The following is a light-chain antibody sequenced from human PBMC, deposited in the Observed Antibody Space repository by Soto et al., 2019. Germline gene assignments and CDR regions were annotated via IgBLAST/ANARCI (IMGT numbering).Light chain of an antibody. CDR2: GAS. Sequence: EIEMTQSPATLSVSTGERATLSCRASQSVSDKVGWYQQKPCQAPRLFIYGASTSATGIPARFSGSRSGTEFSLTISSLQSEDFAVYYCQHDNNWPLTFGGGTKVDIK. V-gene: IGKV3-15*01. J-gene: IGKJ4*01. CDR1: QSVSDK. CDR3: QHDNNWPLT.